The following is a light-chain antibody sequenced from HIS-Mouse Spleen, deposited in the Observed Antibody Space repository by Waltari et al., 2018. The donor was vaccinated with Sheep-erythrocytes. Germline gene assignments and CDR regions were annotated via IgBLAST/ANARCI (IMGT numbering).Light chain of an antibody. CDR2: QDS. CDR1: KLGDKY. Sequence: SYELTQPPSVSVSPGQTASITCSGDKLGDKYACWYQQKPGQSPVLVIYQDSNRPSGIPERFSGYNAGNKATLTISGTQAMDEADYYCQAWDSSTVVFGGGTKLTVL. V-gene: IGLV3-1*01. CDR3: QAWDSSTVV. J-gene: IGLJ2*01.